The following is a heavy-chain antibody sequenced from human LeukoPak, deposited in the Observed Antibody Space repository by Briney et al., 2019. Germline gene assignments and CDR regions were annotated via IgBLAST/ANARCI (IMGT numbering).Heavy chain of an antibody. CDR2: MRSSGSTI. D-gene: IGHD5-24*01. V-gene: IGHV3-11*04. J-gene: IGHJ4*02. Sequence: GGSLRLSCAASGFTFSDYYMNWIRQAPGKGLEWIASMRSSGSTIKYADSVKGRFTISRDNSRNTLYLQMNSLSAEDTAVYYCVKGKPWRRNTLMATYDYWGQGTLVTVSS. CDR3: VKGKPWRRNTLMATYDY. CDR1: GFTFSDYY.